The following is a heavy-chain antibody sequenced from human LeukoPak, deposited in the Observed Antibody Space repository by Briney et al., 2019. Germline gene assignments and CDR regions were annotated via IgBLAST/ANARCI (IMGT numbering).Heavy chain of an antibody. CDR3: AELGITMIGGV. V-gene: IGHV3-43*01. Sequence: PGGSLRLSCAASGFTFDDYIMHWARQAPGKGLEWVSLISWDGDTIYYADSVKGRFTISRDNAKNSLYLQMNSLRAEDTAVYYCAELGITMIGGVWGKGTTVTISS. CDR1: GFTFDDYI. CDR2: ISWDGDTI. D-gene: IGHD3-10*02. J-gene: IGHJ6*04.